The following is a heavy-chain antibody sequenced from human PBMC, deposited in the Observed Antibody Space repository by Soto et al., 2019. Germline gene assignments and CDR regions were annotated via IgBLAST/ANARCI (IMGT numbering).Heavy chain of an antibody. J-gene: IGHJ6*02. CDR3: ASLLGGWYYYGMDV. D-gene: IGHD3-10*01. Sequence: PSETLSLTCTVSGGSISSGGYYWSWIRQHPGKGLEWIGYIYYSGSTYYTPSLKSRVTISVDTSKNQFSLKLSSVTAADTDVYYCASLLGGWYYYGMDVWGQGTTVTVSS. CDR2: IYYSGST. CDR1: GGSISSGGYY. V-gene: IGHV4-31*03.